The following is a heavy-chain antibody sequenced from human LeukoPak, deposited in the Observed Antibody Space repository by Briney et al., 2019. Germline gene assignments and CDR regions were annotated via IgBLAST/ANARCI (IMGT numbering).Heavy chain of an antibody. CDR1: GFTFNNYA. CDR3: AKRHDISGPTGYFDY. CDR2: ITGSGGST. Sequence: GGSLRLSCAASGFTFNNYAMIWVRQAPGKGLEWVSVITGSGGSTYYADSVKGRFTISRDNSKNTLYLQMNSLRAEDTALYYCAKRHDISGPTGYFDYWGQGTLVTVSS. V-gene: IGHV3-23*01. J-gene: IGHJ4*02. D-gene: IGHD3-22*01.